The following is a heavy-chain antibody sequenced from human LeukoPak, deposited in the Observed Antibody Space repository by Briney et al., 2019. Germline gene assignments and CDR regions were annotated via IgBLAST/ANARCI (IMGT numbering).Heavy chain of an antibody. Sequence: PGGSLRLSCAASGFTFSSYAMHWVRQAPGKGLEWVSVIYSGGSTYYADSVKGRFTISRDNSKNTLYPQMNSLRAEDTAVYYCASMYFSQYLQHWGQGTLVTVSS. D-gene: IGHD2-8*01. V-gene: IGHV3-53*01. J-gene: IGHJ1*01. CDR2: IYSGGST. CDR3: ASMYFSQYLQH. CDR1: GFTFSSYA.